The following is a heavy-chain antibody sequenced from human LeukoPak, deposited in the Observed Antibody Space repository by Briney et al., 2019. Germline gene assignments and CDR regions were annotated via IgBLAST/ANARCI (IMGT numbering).Heavy chain of an antibody. CDR1: GGTFSSYA. J-gene: IGHJ6*03. D-gene: IGHD4-17*01. V-gene: IGHV1-69*06. CDR2: IIPIFGTA. CDR3: ARDLGPTVKYYYYMDV. Sequence: SVKVSCKASGGTFSSYAISWVRQAPGQGLEWMGRIIPIFGTANYAQKFQGRVTITADKSTSTAYMELSSLRSEDTAVYYCARDLGPTVKYYYYMDVWGKGTTVTVS.